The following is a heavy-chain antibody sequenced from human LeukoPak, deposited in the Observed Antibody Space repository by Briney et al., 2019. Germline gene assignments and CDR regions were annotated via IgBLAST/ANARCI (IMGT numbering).Heavy chain of an antibody. J-gene: IGHJ3*01. D-gene: IGHD6-13*01. CDR2: IFNSGST. CDR3: ATPSYSSSWGTIDV. V-gene: IGHV4-59*05. CDR1: GFTFSSYG. Sequence: PGGSLRLSCAASGFTFSSYGMSWVRQAPGKGLEWIGTIFNSGSTHYNPSLKSRVTISVDTSKNQFSLNLSSVTAADTAVYYCATPSYSSSWGTIDVWGQGTMVSVSS.